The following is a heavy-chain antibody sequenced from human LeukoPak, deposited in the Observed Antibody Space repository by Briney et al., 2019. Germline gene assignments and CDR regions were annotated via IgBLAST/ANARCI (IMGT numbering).Heavy chain of an antibody. CDR1: GYTFTNYG. D-gene: IGHD6-13*01. V-gene: IGHV1-69*06. J-gene: IGHJ5*02. Sequence: GASVKVSCKASGYTFTNYGINWVRQAPGQGLEWMGGIIPIFGTANYAQKFQGRVTITADKSTSTAYMELSSLRSEDTAVYYCARETGGIAAAEPLNWFDPWGQGTLVTVSS. CDR2: IIPIFGTA. CDR3: ARETGGIAAAEPLNWFDP.